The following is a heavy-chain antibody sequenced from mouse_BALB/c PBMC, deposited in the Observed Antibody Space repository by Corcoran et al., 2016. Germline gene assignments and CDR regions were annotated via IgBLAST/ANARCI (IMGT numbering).Heavy chain of an antibody. D-gene: IGHD1-3*01. J-gene: IGHJ2*01. Sequence: EVQLQQSGAELVKPGASVKLSCTASGFNIKDTYMHWGKKRPEQGLERIGRIAPVNGTTKYDPKYQGKATMTADTSAKTFYLQRSSLTAEATAVYYGGRSRKCNYVDYWGQGTTLTVSS. CDR3: GRSRKCNYVDY. CDR2: IAPVNGTT. CDR1: GFNIKDTY. V-gene: IGHV14-3*02.